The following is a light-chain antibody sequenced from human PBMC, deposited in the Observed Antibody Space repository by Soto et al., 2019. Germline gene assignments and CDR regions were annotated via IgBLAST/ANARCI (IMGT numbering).Light chain of an antibody. J-gene: IGKJ3*01. CDR3: QQYYSTPAG. CDR2: WAS. V-gene: IGKV4-1*01. CDR1: QSLLYSSNNKNY. Sequence: DIVMTQSPDSLAVSLGERATINCKSSQSLLYSSNNKNYLAWFQQRPGQPPKLLIYWASTRESGVPDRFSGSGSGTDFTLTINSLQAEDVAVYYCQQYYSTPAGFGPGTKVDIK.